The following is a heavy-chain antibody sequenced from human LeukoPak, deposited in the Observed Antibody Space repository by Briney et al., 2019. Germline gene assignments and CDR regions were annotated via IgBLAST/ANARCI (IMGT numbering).Heavy chain of an antibody. Sequence: GGSLRLSCAASGFTFSSYAMHWVRQAPGKGLEWVAVISYDGSNKYYADSVKGRFTISRDNSKNTLYLQMNSLRAGDTAVYYCARDTALYYYYGMDVWGQGTTVTVSS. D-gene: IGHD2-21*02. CDR1: GFTFSSYA. J-gene: IGHJ6*02. CDR2: ISYDGSNK. CDR3: ARDTALYYYYGMDV. V-gene: IGHV3-30-3*01.